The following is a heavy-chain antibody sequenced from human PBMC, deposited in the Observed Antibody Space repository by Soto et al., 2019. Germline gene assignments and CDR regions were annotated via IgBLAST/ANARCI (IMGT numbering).Heavy chain of an antibody. Sequence: SETLSLTCTVSGGSISSFYWSWIRQPAGKGLEWIGRIYSGGRNNYNPSLKSRVTMSVDTSKNQFSLRLSSVTAADTAFYYCARHDYADRTFDLWGQGTKVTVSS. V-gene: IGHV4-4*07. J-gene: IGHJ3*01. D-gene: IGHD5-12*01. CDR3: ARHDYADRTFDL. CDR2: IYSGGRN. CDR1: GGSISSFY.